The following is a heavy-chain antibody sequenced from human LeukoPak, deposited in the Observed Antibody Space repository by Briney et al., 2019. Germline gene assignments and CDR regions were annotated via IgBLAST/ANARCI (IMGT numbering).Heavy chain of an antibody. Sequence: SETLSLTCTVSGGPISSYYWSWIRQPAGKGLEWIGRIYTSGSTNYNPSLKSRVTMSVDTSKNQFSLKLSSVTAADTAVYYCARDNGGIAASYYFDYWGQGTLVTVSS. V-gene: IGHV4-4*07. J-gene: IGHJ4*02. CDR2: IYTSGST. CDR3: ARDNGGIAASYYFDY. D-gene: IGHD6-13*01. CDR1: GGPISSYY.